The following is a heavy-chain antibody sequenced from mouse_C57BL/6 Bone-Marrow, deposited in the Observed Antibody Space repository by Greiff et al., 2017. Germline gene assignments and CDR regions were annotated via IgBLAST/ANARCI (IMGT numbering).Heavy chain of an antibody. Sequence: EVQLQQSGPELVKPGDSVKISCKASGYSFTGYFMNWVMQSHGKSLEWIGRINPYNGDTFYNQKFKGKATLTVDKSSRTAHMELRSLTSEDSAVYYCARGTLWYYFDYWGQGSTLTVSS. D-gene: IGHD1-1*02. V-gene: IGHV1-20*01. CDR3: ARGTLWYYFDY. CDR1: GYSFTGYF. CDR2: INPYNGDT. J-gene: IGHJ2*01.